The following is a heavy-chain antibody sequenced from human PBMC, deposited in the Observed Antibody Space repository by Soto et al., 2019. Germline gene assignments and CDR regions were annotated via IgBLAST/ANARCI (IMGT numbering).Heavy chain of an antibody. CDR3: ARDILGGSYDFSH. D-gene: IGHD3-3*01. Sequence: EVQLMESGGGLVQPGGSLRLSCAASGFIVNNIFMTWVRQAPGKGLEWLSTISSDDNTYYADSVKGRFTISSDSPKNTVYLQMNSMSAEATAVYHCARDILGGSYDFSHGGQGALVTVSS. V-gene: IGHV3-66*01. CDR2: ISSDDNT. J-gene: IGHJ1*01. CDR1: GFIVNNIF.